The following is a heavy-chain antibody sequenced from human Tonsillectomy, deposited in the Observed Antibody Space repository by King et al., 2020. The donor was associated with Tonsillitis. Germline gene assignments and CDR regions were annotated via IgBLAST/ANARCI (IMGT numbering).Heavy chain of an antibody. CDR2: INWNSVRI. Sequence: VQLVESGGGLVQPGRSLRLSCVASGFTFEDYAMHWVRQAPGKGLEWVSGINWNSVRIGYADSVKGRFTISRDNAKNSLYLQMHSLRAEDTALYYCAKDGDWGGVAVAPFDYWGQGILVTVSS. J-gene: IGHJ4*02. CDR1: GFTFEDYA. V-gene: IGHV3-9*01. D-gene: IGHD6-19*01. CDR3: AKDGDWGGVAVAPFDY.